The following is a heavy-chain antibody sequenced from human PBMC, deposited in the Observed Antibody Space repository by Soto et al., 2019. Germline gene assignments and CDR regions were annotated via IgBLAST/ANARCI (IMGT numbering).Heavy chain of an antibody. CDR1: GGSISSGGYY. D-gene: IGHD4-17*01. J-gene: IGHJ6*02. V-gene: IGHV4-31*03. Sequence: PSETLSLTCPVSGGSISSGGYYWSWIRQHPGKGLEWIGYIYYSGSTYYNPSLKSRVTISVDTSKNQFTLKLSSVTAADTAVYFCSRVGVYGDYPMGGYYYGMDVWGQGTTVTVSS. CDR3: SRVGVYGDYPMGGYYYGMDV. CDR2: IYYSGST.